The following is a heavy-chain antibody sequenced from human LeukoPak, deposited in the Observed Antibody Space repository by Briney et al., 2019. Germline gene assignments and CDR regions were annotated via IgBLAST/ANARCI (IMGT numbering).Heavy chain of an antibody. Sequence: ASVTVSFKPSGYTFYYYGISWVRQAPGQGLEWMGWIGADTGNTNFAQKLQDRVTMTTDTSTSTAYMELRSLTSDDTAVYYCARDSRETGSTSDFDFWGQGTLVTVSS. V-gene: IGHV1-18*04. J-gene: IGHJ4*02. CDR2: IGADTGNT. CDR3: ARDSRETGSTSDFDF. CDR1: GYTFYYYG. D-gene: IGHD1-7*01.